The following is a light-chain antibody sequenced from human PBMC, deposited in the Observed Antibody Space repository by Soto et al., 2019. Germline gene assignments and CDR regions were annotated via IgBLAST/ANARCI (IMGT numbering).Light chain of an antibody. Sequence: QSALTQPASVSGSPGQSITISCTGPSSDVGRYILVSWYQQHPGKAPKLIIYDGIKRPSGVSNRFSGSQSGNTASLIISGLQAEDEADYYCCSYADSRASPYVFGTGTKVTVL. CDR1: SSDVGRYIL. CDR2: DGI. CDR3: CSYADSRASPYV. V-gene: IGLV2-23*01. J-gene: IGLJ1*01.